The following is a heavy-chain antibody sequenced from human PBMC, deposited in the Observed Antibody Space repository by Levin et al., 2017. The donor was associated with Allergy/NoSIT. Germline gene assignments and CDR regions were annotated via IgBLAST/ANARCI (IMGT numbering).Heavy chain of an antibody. J-gene: IGHJ6*02. CDR3: AREVTRVVPAVAYYYSGMDV. D-gene: IGHD2-2*01. CDR1: GYTFTGYY. Sequence: ASVKVSCKASGYTFTGYYMHWVRQAPGQGLEWMGWINPNSGGTNSAQKFQGRVTMTRDTSISTAYMELSRLTSDDTAVYYCAREVTRVVPAVAYYYSGMDVWGQGTTVTVSS. CDR2: INPNSGGT. V-gene: IGHV1-2*02.